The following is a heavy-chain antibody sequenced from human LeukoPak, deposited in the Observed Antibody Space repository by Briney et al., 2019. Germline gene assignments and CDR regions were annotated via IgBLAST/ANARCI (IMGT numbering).Heavy chain of an antibody. V-gene: IGHV4-59*01. J-gene: IGHJ5*02. CDR2: ISYSGST. D-gene: IGHD3-10*01. CDR1: GGSISSYY. CDR3: ARGGYYGSGNDFRFDP. Sequence: PSETLSLTCSVSGGSISSYYWSWIRQPPGKGLEWIGYISYSGSTNYNSSLKSRVTISVDTSKNQFSLKLSSVTAADTAVYYCARGGYYGSGNDFRFDPWGQGTLVTVSS.